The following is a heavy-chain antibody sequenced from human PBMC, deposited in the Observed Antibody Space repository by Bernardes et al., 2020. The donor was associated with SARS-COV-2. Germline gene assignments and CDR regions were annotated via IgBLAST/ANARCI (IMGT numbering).Heavy chain of an antibody. CDR1: GASINSKSYY. CDR3: ATDTLALKDFDC. CDR2: IYVSGGT. J-gene: IGHJ4*02. V-gene: IGHV4-61*02. Sequence: SETLSLTCTVSGASINSKSYYWTWIRQPAGKGLEWVGRIYVSGGTDYNPSLRGRVAISVDTSKNQFSLSLTSVTAADTAVYYCATDTLALKDFDCWGQGTLVSVSS. D-gene: IGHD2-15*01.